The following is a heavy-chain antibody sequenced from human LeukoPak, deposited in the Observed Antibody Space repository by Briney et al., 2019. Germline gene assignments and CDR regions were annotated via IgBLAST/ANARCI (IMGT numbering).Heavy chain of an antibody. V-gene: IGHV1-69*13. J-gene: IGHJ5*02. CDR1: GCTFSSYA. D-gene: IGHD3-22*01. CDR2: IIPIFGTA. CDR3: ARDLRYYDSSAEWWFDP. Sequence: SVKVSCKASGCTFSSYAISWVRQAPGQGLEWMGGIIPIFGTANYAQKFQGRVTITADESTSTAYMELSSLRSEDTAVYYCARDLRYYDSSAEWWFDPWGQGTLVTVSS.